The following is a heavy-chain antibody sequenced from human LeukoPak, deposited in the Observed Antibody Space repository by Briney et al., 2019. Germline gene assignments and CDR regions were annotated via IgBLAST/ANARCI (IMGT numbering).Heavy chain of an antibody. Sequence: SVKVSCKASGGTFSSYAISWVRQAPGQGLEWMGGIIPIFGTANYAQKFQGRVTITTDESTSTAYMELSSLRSEDTAVYYCAGTAHALSLYYYYMDVWGKGTTVTVSS. J-gene: IGHJ6*03. V-gene: IGHV1-69*05. CDR1: GGTFSSYA. D-gene: IGHD6-25*01. CDR2: IIPIFGTA. CDR3: AGTAHALSLYYYYMDV.